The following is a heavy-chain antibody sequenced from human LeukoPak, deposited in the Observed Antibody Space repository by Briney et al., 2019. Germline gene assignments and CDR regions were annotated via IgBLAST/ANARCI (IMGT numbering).Heavy chain of an antibody. CDR3: ASRRITIFGVVIFDY. J-gene: IGHJ4*02. CDR2: INHSGST. D-gene: IGHD3-3*01. CDR1: GGSFSGYY. V-gene: IGHV4-34*01. Sequence: ASETLSLTCAVYGGSFSGYYWSWIRQPPGKGLEWIGEINHSGSTNYNPSLKSRVTISVDTSKNQFSLKLSSVTAADTAVYYCASRRITIFGVVIFDYWGQGTLVTVSS.